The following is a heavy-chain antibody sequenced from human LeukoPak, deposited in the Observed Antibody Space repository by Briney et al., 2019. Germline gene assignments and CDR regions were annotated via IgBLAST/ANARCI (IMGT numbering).Heavy chain of an antibody. V-gene: IGHV4-39*07. CDR1: GGSISSSSYY. CDR2: IYYSGST. Sequence: SETLSLTCTVSGGSISSSSYYWGWIRQPPGKGLEWIGSIYYSGSTYYNPSLKSRVTISVDTSKNQFSLKLSSVTAADTAVYYCARGTLPYYYDSSGYYYLHDAFDIWGQGTMVTVSS. CDR3: ARGTLPYYYDSSGYYYLHDAFDI. J-gene: IGHJ3*02. D-gene: IGHD3-22*01.